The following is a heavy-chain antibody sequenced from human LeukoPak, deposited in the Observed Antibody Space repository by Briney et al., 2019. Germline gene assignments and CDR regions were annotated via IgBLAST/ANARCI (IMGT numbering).Heavy chain of an antibody. D-gene: IGHD5-18*01. V-gene: IGHV1-46*01. CDR2: INPSGGST. Sequence: ASVKVSCKASGYTFTSYYIHWVRQAPGQGLEWMGIINPSGGSTSYAQKFQGRVTMTRDTSTSTVYMELSSLRSEDTAVYYCARDLAGYSYGGYYYYGMDVWGQGTTVTVSS. CDR3: ARDLAGYSYGGYYYYGMDV. CDR1: GYTFTSYY. J-gene: IGHJ6*02.